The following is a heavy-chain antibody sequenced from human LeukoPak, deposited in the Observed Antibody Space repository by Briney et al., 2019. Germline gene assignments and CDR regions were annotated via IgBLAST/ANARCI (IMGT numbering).Heavy chain of an antibody. Sequence: PSETLSLTCTVSGGSISSYYWSWIRQPPGKGLEWIGYIYYSGSTNYNPSLKSRVTISVDTSKNQFSLKLRSVTAADTAVYYCARVVYGSGSHPFDYWGQGTLVTVSS. CDR2: IYYSGST. CDR3: ARVVYGSGSHPFDY. D-gene: IGHD3-10*01. CDR1: GGSISSYY. J-gene: IGHJ4*02. V-gene: IGHV4-59*01.